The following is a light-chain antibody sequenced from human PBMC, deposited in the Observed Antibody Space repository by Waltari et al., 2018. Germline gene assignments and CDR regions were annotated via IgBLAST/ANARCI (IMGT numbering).Light chain of an antibody. CDR3: QKHDRLPAT. J-gene: IGKJ1*01. CDR1: QSIGRY. CDR2: GAS. V-gene: IGKV3-20*01. Sequence: EIVLTQSPDTLSLSPGERATLSCRASQSIGRYLVCYQQKPGQAPRLLIYGASTRASGIPDRFSGSGSGTDFSLTISRLEPEDFAVYHCQKHDRLPATFGQGTKVEIK.